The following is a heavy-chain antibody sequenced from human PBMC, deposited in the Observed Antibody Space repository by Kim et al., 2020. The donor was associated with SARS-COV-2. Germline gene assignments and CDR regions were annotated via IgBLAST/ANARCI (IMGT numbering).Heavy chain of an antibody. J-gene: IGHJ4*02. CDR3: ARWFAAYGYYFDY. V-gene: IGHV3-30*01. Sequence: YADTVKGRYTITRDKSKNTLYLQMNSLRAEDTAVYYWARWFAAYGYYFDYWGQGTLVTVSS. D-gene: IGHD3-10*01.